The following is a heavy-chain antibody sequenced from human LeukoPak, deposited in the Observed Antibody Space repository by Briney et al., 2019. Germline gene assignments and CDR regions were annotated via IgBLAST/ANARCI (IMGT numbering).Heavy chain of an antibody. CDR2: INHSGST. CDR1: GGSFSGYY. D-gene: IGHD3-9*01. CDR3: ARGVSVVSVWLFRWHWFDP. J-gene: IGHJ5*02. Sequence: SETLSLTCAVYGGSFSGYYWSWIRQPPGKGLEWIGEINHSGSTNYNPSLKSRVTVSVDTSKNQFSLKLSSVTAADTAVYYCARGVSVVSVWLFRWHWFDPWGQGTLVTVSS. V-gene: IGHV4-34*01.